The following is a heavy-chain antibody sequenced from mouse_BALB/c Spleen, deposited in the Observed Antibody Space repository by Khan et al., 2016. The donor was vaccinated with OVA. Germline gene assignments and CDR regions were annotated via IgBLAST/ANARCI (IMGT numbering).Heavy chain of an antibody. J-gene: IGHJ3*01. V-gene: IGHV3-8*02. Sequence: EVQFQESGPSLVKPSQTLSLTCSVTGDSITSGYWNWIRKFPGNKLEYMGYISYSGNTYYNPSINSRISITRDTSKNQNYLQLNSGPTEDTATYYWACELRGFAYWGQGTLVTVSA. D-gene: IGHD1-1*01. CDR1: GDSITSGY. CDR2: ISYSGNT. CDR3: ACELRGFAY.